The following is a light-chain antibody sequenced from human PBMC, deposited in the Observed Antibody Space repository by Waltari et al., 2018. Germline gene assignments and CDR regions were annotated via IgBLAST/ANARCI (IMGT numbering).Light chain of an antibody. CDR3: QQGSNWPLT. J-gene: IGKJ4*01. CDR2: DAS. V-gene: IGKV3-11*01. CDR1: QSVSSY. Sequence: EIVLTQSPATLSLSPGERATPSCRASQSVSSYLAWYQQKPGQAPRLLIYDASNRATGIPARFSGSGSGTDFTLTISSLEPEDFAVYYCQQGSNWPLTFGGGTKVEIK.